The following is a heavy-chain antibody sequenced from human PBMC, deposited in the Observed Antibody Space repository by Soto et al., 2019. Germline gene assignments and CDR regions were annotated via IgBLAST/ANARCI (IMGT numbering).Heavy chain of an antibody. CDR1: GDSVSSNRAA. CDR2: TYYRSKWYN. J-gene: IGHJ4*02. Sequence: SHTLSLTCAISGDSVSSNRAAWNWIRQSPSRGLERLGRTYYRSKWYNDYAVSVKSRITINPDTSKNQFSLQLNSVTPEDTAVYYCARAWGFSSCWYGSFSYWGQGTLVTVSS. D-gene: IGHD6-19*01. CDR3: ARAWGFSSCWYGSFSY. V-gene: IGHV6-1*01.